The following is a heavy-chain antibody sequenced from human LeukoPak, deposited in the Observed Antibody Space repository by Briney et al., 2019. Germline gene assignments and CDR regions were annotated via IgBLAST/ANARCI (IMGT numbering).Heavy chain of an antibody. J-gene: IGHJ3*02. Sequence: ASVKVSCKASGGTFSSYAISWVRQAPGQGLEWMGGIIPIFGTANYAQKFQGRVTITADKSTTTAYMELSSLRSEDTAVYYCARGSYYYDSSGYENAFDIWGQGTMVTVSS. CDR1: GGTFSSYA. CDR2: IIPIFGTA. V-gene: IGHV1-69*06. CDR3: ARGSYYYDSSGYENAFDI. D-gene: IGHD3-22*01.